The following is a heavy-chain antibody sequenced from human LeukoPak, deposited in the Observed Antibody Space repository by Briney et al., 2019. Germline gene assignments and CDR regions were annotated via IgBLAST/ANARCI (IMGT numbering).Heavy chain of an antibody. D-gene: IGHD3-3*01. CDR1: GFTFSSYS. Sequence: GGSLRLSCAASGFTFSSYSMNWVRQAPGKGLEWVSSISSSSSYIYYADSVKGRFTISRDNAKNSLYLQMNSLRAEDTAVCYCATQFLEWLLCDYWGQGTLVTVSS. V-gene: IGHV3-21*01. J-gene: IGHJ4*02. CDR3: ATQFLEWLLCDY. CDR2: ISSSSSYI.